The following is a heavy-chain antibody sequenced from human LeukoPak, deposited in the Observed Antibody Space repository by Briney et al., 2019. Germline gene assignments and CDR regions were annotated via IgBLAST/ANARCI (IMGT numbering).Heavy chain of an antibody. D-gene: IGHD1-26*01. J-gene: IGHJ3*02. CDR2: IKQDGSEK. Sequence: GGSLRLSCAASGFTFSSYWMSWVRQTPGKGLEWVANIKQDGSEKYYVDSVKGRFTISRDNTKNSLYLQMNSLRAEDTAVYYCARAAWEIDYAFDIWGQGTMVTVSS. CDR1: GFTFSSYW. V-gene: IGHV3-7*01. CDR3: ARAAWEIDYAFDI.